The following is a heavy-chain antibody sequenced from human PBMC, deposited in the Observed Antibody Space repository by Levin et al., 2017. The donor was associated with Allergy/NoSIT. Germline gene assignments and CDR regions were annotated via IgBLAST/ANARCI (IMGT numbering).Heavy chain of an antibody. J-gene: IGHJ4*02. CDR3: SLQYFDY. CDR1: GFTFTNAW. V-gene: IGHV3-15*07. CDR2: IKTKADGGTA. D-gene: IGHD4-11*01. Sequence: TSGGSLRLSCAASGFTFTNAWMNWVRQAPGKGLEWVGRIKTKADGGTADYAAPVKGRFIISRDDSKNTVFLQMNNLETEDTAVYYCSLQYFDYWGQGSLVAVSS.